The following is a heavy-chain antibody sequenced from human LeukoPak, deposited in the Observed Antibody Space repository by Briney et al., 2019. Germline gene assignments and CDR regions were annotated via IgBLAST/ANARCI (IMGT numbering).Heavy chain of an antibody. CDR2: IYTSGST. J-gene: IGHJ5*02. V-gene: IGHV4-4*07. D-gene: IGHD6-19*01. Sequence: PSETLSLTCTVSGGSISSYYWSWIRQPAGKGLEWIGRIYTSGSTGYNPSLKSRVTMSVDTSKNQFSLKLSSVTAADTAVYYCARDRFGDAGYSSGWAYNWFDPWGQGTLVTVSS. CDR3: ARDRFGDAGYSSGWAYNWFDP. CDR1: GGSISSYY.